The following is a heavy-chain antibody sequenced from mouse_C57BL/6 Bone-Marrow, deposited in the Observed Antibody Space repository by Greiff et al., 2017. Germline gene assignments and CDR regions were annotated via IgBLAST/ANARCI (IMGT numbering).Heavy chain of an antibody. CDR1: GFTFSSYG. V-gene: IGHV5-6*01. CDR2: ISSGGSYT. CDR3: ARQRYFYYYAMDY. Sequence: EVKVVESGGDLVKPGGSLKLSCAASGFTFSSYGMSWVRQTPDKRLEWVATISSGGSYTYYPDSVKGRFTISRDNAKNTLYLQMSSLKSEDTAMYYCARQRYFYYYAMDYWGQGTSVTVSS. J-gene: IGHJ4*01. D-gene: IGHD2-14*01.